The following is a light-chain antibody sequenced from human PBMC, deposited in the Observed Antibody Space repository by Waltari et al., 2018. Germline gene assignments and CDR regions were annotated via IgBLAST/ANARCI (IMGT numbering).Light chain of an antibody. Sequence: QSALTQPASVSGSPGQSITIPCTGTSSDVGGYNYVSWYQQHPGKVPKLLIFDVSNRPAGVSNRFSGSKSGNTASLTISGLQAEDESDYYCCSFTGRSTWVFGGGTKVTVL. CDR1: SSDVGGYNY. CDR3: CSFTGRSTWV. J-gene: IGLJ3*02. CDR2: DVS. V-gene: IGLV2-14*01.